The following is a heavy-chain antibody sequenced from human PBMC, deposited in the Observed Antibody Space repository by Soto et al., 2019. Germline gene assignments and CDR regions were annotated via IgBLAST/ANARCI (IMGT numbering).Heavy chain of an antibody. Sequence: QVQLVQSGAEVKKPGCSVKVSCKASGGTFSSYAISWVRRAPGQGLEWMGGVIPIFGTANYAQKFQGRVTITADESTSTAYMELSSLRSEDTAVYSFAGGTGGGYDYDYWGQGTLITVFS. CDR3: AGGTGGGYDYDY. J-gene: IGHJ4*02. D-gene: IGHD5-12*01. CDR2: VIPIFGTA. V-gene: IGHV1-69*12. CDR1: GGTFSSYA.